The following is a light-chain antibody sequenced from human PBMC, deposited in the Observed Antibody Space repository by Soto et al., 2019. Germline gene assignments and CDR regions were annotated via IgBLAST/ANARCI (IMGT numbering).Light chain of an antibody. Sequence: VVTQSPGALSLSPGERATLSCRASQSVSSSYLAWYQQKPGQAPRLLIYGTSSRATGIPDRFSGSGSGTDFTLTISRLEPEDFAVFYCQQYGSSITFGQGTRLEIK. CDR3: QQYGSSIT. V-gene: IGKV3-20*01. J-gene: IGKJ5*01. CDR2: GTS. CDR1: QSVSSSY.